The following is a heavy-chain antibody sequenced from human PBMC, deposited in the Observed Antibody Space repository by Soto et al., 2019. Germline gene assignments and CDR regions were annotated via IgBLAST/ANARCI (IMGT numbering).Heavy chain of an antibody. V-gene: IGHV3-74*01. CDR1: GLTFSSYW. J-gene: IGHJ5*02. CDR2: INSDGSST. Sequence: EMQLVESGGGLVQPGESLRLSCAASGLTFSSYWMHWVRQAPGMGLVWVSHINSDGSSTNDADFVKGRFTISRDNYQNILYLQMHSLRVEDTAVYYCARWPSGAYDTSWLDPWGQGTLVTVSS. D-gene: IGHD5-12*01. CDR3: ARWPSGAYDTSWLDP.